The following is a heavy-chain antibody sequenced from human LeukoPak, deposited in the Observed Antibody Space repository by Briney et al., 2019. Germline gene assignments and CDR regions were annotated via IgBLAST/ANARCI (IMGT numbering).Heavy chain of an antibody. CDR1: GFDFGDYY. CDR2: IGGSVSTI. V-gene: IGHV3-11*04. J-gene: IGHJ4*02. CDR3: ARSWGVVAFDY. Sequence: KTGGSLRLSCAASGFDFGDYYMSWIRQAPGQGREWLTHIGGSVSTIQYADSVKGRFIISRDNAENSLYLQMNSLRGEDTAVYYCARSWGVVAFDYWGQGTLVTVTS. D-gene: IGHD3-16*01.